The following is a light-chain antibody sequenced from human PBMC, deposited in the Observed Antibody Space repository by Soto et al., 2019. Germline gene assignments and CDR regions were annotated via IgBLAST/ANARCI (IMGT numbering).Light chain of an antibody. CDR2: GAS. V-gene: IGKV3D-20*02. CDR3: QQRSNWPPT. CDR1: QTIRSSY. J-gene: IGKJ1*01. Sequence: VLTQSPATLSLPPGKRATLSCRASQTIRSSYLAWYQQRPGQAPRLLIYGASSRATGIPHRFGGSGSGTDFTLTISSLEPEDFAVYYCQQRSNWPPTFGQGTKVDI.